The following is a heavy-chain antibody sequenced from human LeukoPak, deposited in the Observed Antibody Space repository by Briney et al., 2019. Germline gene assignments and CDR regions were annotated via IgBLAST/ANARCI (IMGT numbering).Heavy chain of an antibody. CDR3: AKDYCGGDCYSGWYFDL. D-gene: IGHD2-21*02. J-gene: IGHJ2*01. Sequence: GGSLRLSCAASGFTFDDYAMHWVRQAPGKGLEWVSGISYNSDTIAYADSVKCRFTISRDNAKNSLYLQMNSLRAEETALYYCAKDYCGGDCYSGWYFDLWGRGTLVTVSS. V-gene: IGHV3-9*01. CDR1: GFTFDDYA. CDR2: ISYNSDTI.